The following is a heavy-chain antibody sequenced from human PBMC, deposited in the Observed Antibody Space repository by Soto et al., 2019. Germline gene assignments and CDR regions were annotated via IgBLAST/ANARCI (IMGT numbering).Heavy chain of an antibody. CDR2: ISYDGSNK. D-gene: IGHD1-26*01. Sequence: PGGSLRLSCAASGFTFSSYAMHWVRQAPGKGLEWVAVISYDGSNKYYADSVKGRFTISRDNSKNTLYLQMNSLGAEDTAVYYCARGRRDSGSYLAYWGQGTLVTVSS. CDR1: GFTFSSYA. J-gene: IGHJ4*02. CDR3: ARGRRDSGSYLAY. V-gene: IGHV3-30-3*01.